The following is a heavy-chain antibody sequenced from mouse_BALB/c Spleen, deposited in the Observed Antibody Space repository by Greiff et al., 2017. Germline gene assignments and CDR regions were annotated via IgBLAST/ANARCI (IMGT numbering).Heavy chain of an antibody. Sequence: EVKLMESGGGLVQPGGFLKLSCAASGFDFSRYWMSWVRQAPGKGLEWIGEINPDSSTINYTPSLKDKFIISRDNAKNTLYLQMSKVRSEDTALYYCARRGGYYAMDYWGQGTSVTVST. CDR1: GFDFSRYW. V-gene: IGHV4-1*02. CDR2: INPDSSTI. J-gene: IGHJ4*01. CDR3: ARRGGYYAMDY.